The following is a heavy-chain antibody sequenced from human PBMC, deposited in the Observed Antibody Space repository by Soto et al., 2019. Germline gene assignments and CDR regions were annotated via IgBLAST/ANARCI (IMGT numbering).Heavy chain of an antibody. D-gene: IGHD5-18*01. V-gene: IGHV1-69*06. Sequence: ASVKVSCKASGGTFSSYAISWVLQAPGQGLEWMGGIIPIFGTANYAQKFQGRVTITADKSTSTACMELSSLRSEDTAVYYCARIGARGYSYGHNWFDPWGQGTLVTVSS. CDR1: GGTFSSYA. J-gene: IGHJ5*02. CDR3: ARIGARGYSYGHNWFDP. CDR2: IIPIFGTA.